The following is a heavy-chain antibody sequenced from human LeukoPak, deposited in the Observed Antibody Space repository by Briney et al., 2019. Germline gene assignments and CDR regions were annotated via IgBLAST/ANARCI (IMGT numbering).Heavy chain of an antibody. D-gene: IGHD6-19*01. CDR1: GFTSNSDA. J-gene: IGHJ4*02. Sequence: PGGSLRLSCAASGFTSNSDAMSWVRQAPGKGLEWVSVISASGASPYYADSVKGRFTISRDNSKNTLYLQMNSLRAEDTAVYYCAKRAVAGTYYFDYWGQGTLVTVSS. CDR3: AKRAVAGTYYFDY. CDR2: ISASGASP. V-gene: IGHV3-23*01.